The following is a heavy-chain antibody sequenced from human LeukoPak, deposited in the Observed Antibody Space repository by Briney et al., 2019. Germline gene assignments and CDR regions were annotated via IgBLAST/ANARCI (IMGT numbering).Heavy chain of an antibody. CDR3: ARDVREDYYDSSGYSFDI. Sequence: ASVKVSCKASGYTFTSYGISWVRQAPGQGLEWMGWISAYNGNTNYAQKLQGRVTMTTDTSTSTAYMELRSLRSDDTAVYYCARDVREDYYDSSGYSFDIWGQGTMVTVSS. CDR1: GYTFTSYG. J-gene: IGHJ3*02. D-gene: IGHD3-22*01. CDR2: ISAYNGNT. V-gene: IGHV1-18*01.